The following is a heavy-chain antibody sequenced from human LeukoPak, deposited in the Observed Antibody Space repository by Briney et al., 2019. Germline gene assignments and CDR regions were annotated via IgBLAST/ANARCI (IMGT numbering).Heavy chain of an antibody. J-gene: IGHJ6*03. CDR1: GSTFSSYW. Sequence: PGGSLRLSCAASGSTFSSYWTSWVRQAPGKGLEWVANIKQDGSEKYYVDSVKGRFAISRDNAKNSLYLQMNSLRAEDTAVYYCARASSTSKYYYYYMDVWGKGTTVTVSS. CDR2: IKQDGSEK. CDR3: ARASSTSKYYYYYMDV. V-gene: IGHV3-7*01. D-gene: IGHD2-2*01.